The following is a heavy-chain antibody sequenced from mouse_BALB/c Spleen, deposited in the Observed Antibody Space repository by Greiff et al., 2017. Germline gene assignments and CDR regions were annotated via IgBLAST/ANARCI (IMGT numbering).Heavy chain of an antibody. CDR2: ISSGGGST. CDR3: ARHGGYYGSSHLFAY. Sequence: EVMLVESGGGLVKPGGSLKLSCAASGFAFSSYDMSWVRQTPEKRLEWVAYISSGGGSTYYPDTVKGRFTISRDNAKNTLYLQMSSLKSEDTAMYYCARHGGYYGSSHLFAYWGQGTLVTVSA. CDR1: GFAFSSYD. V-gene: IGHV5-12-1*01. D-gene: IGHD1-1*01. J-gene: IGHJ3*01.